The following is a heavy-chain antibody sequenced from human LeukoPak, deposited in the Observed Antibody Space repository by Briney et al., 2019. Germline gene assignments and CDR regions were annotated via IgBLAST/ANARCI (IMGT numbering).Heavy chain of an antibody. J-gene: IGHJ4*02. Sequence: PGGSLRLSCAASGFTFSSYAMQWVRQAPGKGLEWASGISGSGGSTYYADSVKGRFTISRDNSKNTLYLQMNSLRAEDTAVYYCAKDTGTSHYDILTGLDYWGQGTLVTVSS. D-gene: IGHD3-9*01. CDR2: ISGSGGST. CDR3: AKDTGTSHYDILTGLDY. V-gene: IGHV3-23*01. CDR1: GFTFSSYA.